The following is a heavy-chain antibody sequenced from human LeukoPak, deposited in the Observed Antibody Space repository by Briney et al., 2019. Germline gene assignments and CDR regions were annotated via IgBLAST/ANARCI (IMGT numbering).Heavy chain of an antibody. D-gene: IGHD6-19*01. V-gene: IGHV4-34*01. J-gene: IGHJ4*02. CDR1: GGSFSGYY. Sequence: SETLSLTCAVYGGSFSGYYWSWIRQPPGKGLEWIGEINHSGSTNYNPSLKSRVTISVDTSKNQFSLQLNSVTPEDTAVYYCARGAAAAAGAYYFDYWGQGTLVTVSS. CDR2: INHSGST. CDR3: ARGAAAAAGAYYFDY.